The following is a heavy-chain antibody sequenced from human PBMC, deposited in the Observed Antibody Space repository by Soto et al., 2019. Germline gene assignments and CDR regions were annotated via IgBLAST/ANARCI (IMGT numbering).Heavy chain of an antibody. CDR3: ARDAISSSWSYYYYYGRDV. D-gene: IGHD6-13*01. Sequence: QPGGSLRLSCAASGFTFSSYGMHWVRQAPGKGLEWVAVIWYDGSNKYYADSVKGRFTISRDNSKNTLYLQMNSLRAEDTAVYYCARDAISSSWSYYYYYGRDVWGQGTTVTV. CDR2: IWYDGSNK. V-gene: IGHV3-33*01. CDR1: GFTFSSYG. J-gene: IGHJ6*02.